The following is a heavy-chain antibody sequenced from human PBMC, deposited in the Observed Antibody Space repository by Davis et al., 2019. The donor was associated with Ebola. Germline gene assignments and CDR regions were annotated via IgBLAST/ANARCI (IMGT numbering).Heavy chain of an antibody. CDR2: INPSGGTT. CDR3: TLTVGSFDY. D-gene: IGHD1-20*01. CDR1: GYTLVSYY. Sequence: ASVKVSCKASGYTLVSYYAHWVRQAPGQGLEWMGIINPSGGTTTYAQKFQGRVTMTRDTSTNTLYMELSSLTSGDTAVYYCTLTVGSFDYWGQGTLVTVSS. J-gene: IGHJ4*02. V-gene: IGHV1-46*03.